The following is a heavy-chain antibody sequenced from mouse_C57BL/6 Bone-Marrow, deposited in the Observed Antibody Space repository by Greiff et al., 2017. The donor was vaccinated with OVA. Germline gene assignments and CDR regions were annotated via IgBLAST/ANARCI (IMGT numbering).Heavy chain of an antibody. Sequence: EVMLVESGGDLVKPGGSLKLSCAASGFTFSSYGMSWVRQTPDKRLEWVATISSGGSYTYYPDRVKGRFTISRDNAKNTLYLQMSSLKSEDTAMYYCARQYYGTTRFAYWGQGTLVTVSA. D-gene: IGHD2-1*01. CDR3: ARQYYGTTRFAY. J-gene: IGHJ3*01. V-gene: IGHV5-6*01. CDR2: ISSGGSYT. CDR1: GFTFSSYG.